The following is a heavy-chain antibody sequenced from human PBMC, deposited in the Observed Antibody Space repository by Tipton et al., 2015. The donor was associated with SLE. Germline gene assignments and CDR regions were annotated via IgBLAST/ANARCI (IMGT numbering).Heavy chain of an antibody. CDR3: ARETSRMALIVVAIGAYDI. CDR1: GGSIRSSNW. J-gene: IGHJ3*02. CDR2: IYYSGST. V-gene: IGHV4-4*02. D-gene: IGHD3-22*01. Sequence: TLSLTCAVSGGSIRSSNWWSWVRQPPGKGLEWIGSIYYSGSTYYNPSLKSRVTMSVDTSKNQFSLKLSSVTAADTAVYYCARETSRMALIVVAIGAYDIWGQGRMVTVSS.